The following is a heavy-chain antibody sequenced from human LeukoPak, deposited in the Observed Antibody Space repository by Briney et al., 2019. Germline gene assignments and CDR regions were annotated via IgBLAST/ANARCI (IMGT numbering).Heavy chain of an antibody. CDR3: AKDDYYDSSGYPGY. V-gene: IGHV3-30*18. D-gene: IGHD3-22*01. CDR2: ISYDGSNK. J-gene: IGHJ4*02. CDR1: GFTFSSYG. Sequence: GGSLRLSCAASGFTFSSYGMHWVRQAPGKGLEWVAVISYDGSNKYYADSVKGRFTISRGNSKNTLYPQMNSLRAEDTAVYYCAKDDYYDSSGYPGYWGQGTLVTVSS.